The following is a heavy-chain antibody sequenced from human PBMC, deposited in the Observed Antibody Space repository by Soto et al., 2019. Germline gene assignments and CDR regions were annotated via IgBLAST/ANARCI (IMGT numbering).Heavy chain of an antibody. CDR3: ARQYPSSSRHFDH. D-gene: IGHD6-6*01. CDR2: ISAGSSNI. V-gene: IGHV3-21*01. J-gene: IGHJ4*02. Sequence: EVELVESGGGLVKPGGSLTLSCAASGFTFRTYYMIWVRQAPGKGLEWVSSISAGSSNIYYAPSVKGRFTISRDNDKNSLYLQINSLRAEETAVYYCARQYPSSSRHFDHWGQGTLVTVSS. CDR1: GFTFRTYY.